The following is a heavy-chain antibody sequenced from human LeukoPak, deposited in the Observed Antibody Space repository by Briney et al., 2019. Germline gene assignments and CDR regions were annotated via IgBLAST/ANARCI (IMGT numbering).Heavy chain of an antibody. CDR3: ARGPPSGDYYFDY. J-gene: IGHJ4*02. Sequence: PSETLSLTCAVSVYSISSGYYWGWIRQPPGKGLEWIGSIYHSGSTYYNPSLKSRVTISVDTSKNQFSLKLSSVTAADTAVYYCARGPPSGDYYFDYWGQGTLVTVSS. CDR1: VYSISSGYY. CDR2: IYHSGST. D-gene: IGHD3-10*01. V-gene: IGHV4-38-2*01.